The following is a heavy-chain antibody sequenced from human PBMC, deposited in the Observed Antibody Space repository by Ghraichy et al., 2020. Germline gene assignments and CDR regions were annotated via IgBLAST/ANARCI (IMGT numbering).Heavy chain of an antibody. Sequence: ESLNISCAVYVGSFSGYYWTWIRQPPGKGLEWIGDINHSGSTNYNPSLKSRVTISVDTSKNQFSLKLTSVTAADTAVYYCARGYCSGGSCYSGDSFDFWGQGTLVTVSS. D-gene: IGHD2-15*01. CDR3: ARGYCSGGSCYSGDSFDF. V-gene: IGHV4-34*01. CDR2: INHSGST. J-gene: IGHJ4*02. CDR1: VGSFSGYY.